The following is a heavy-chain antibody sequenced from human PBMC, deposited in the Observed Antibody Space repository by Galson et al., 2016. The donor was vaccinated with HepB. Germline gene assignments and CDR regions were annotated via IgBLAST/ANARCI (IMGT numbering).Heavy chain of an antibody. CDR3: ARDGYDIFTGYYPGYYFDY. J-gene: IGHJ4*02. CDR2: IWYDGSNK. Sequence: SLRLSCAASGFTFSRYGMHWVRQAPGKGLEWVAVIWYDGSNKYYADSVKGRFTISRDNSKNTLYLQMNSLRAEDTAVYYCARDGYDIFTGYYPGYYFDYWGQGTLVTVSS. D-gene: IGHD3-9*01. CDR1: GFTFSRYG. V-gene: IGHV3-33*01.